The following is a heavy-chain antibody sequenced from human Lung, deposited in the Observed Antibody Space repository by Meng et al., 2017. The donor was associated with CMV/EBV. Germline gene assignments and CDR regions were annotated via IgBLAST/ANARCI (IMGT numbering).Heavy chain of an antibody. V-gene: IGHV4-4*02. CDR1: GVSLTSNTR. CDR3: ARGKQDAWELLAY. Sequence: QHSGAGVMTPTASLSLTCRVSGVSLTSNTRWTWVRQPPGKGLEWIGDIDDSGSTNYNPYLNSRISISLDKSKNHFSLKVNSVTAADTAVYYCARGKQDAWELLAYWGQGALVTVSS. J-gene: IGHJ4*02. CDR2: IDDSGST. D-gene: IGHD1-26*01.